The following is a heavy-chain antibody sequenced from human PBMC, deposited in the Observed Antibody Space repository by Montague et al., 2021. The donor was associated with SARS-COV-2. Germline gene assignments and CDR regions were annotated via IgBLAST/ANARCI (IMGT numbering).Heavy chain of an antibody. CDR2: IYHSGST. J-gene: IGHJ5*02. V-gene: IGHV4-38-2*02. CDR3: ARERRYCSGGSCYSGWFDP. D-gene: IGHD2-15*01. CDR1: GYSISSGYY. Sequence: SETLSLTCTVSGYSISSGYYWGWIRQPPGKGLEWIGSIYHSGSTYYNLSLKSRVTISVDTSKNQFSLKLSSVTAADTAVYYCARERRYCSGGSCYSGWFDPWGQGTLVTVSS.